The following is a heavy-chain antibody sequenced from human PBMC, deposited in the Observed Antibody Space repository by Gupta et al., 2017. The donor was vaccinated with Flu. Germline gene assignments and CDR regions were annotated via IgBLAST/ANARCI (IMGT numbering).Heavy chain of an antibody. D-gene: IGHD1-26*01. V-gene: IGHV3-15*01. Sequence: EVQLVESGGGLVKPGGSLRLSCTASGFTFTNAWMTWVRQAPGRGREWGGRIKSNPDGGTSDYARPVKGRFRISRDDSKNMLYLQMNSLETGDTAGYDGTTDTSGGYAYDVWGQGTRVTVSS. J-gene: IGHJ3*01. CDR2: IKSNPDGGTS. CDR1: GFTFTNAW. CDR3: TTDTSGGYAYDV.